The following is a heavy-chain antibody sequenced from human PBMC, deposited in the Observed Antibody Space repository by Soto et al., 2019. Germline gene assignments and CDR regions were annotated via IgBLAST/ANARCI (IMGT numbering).Heavy chain of an antibody. CDR3: AKDRGRPDAFNI. CDR1: GYNFGGFW. CDR2: IDNGGSNT. J-gene: IGHJ3*02. D-gene: IGHD3-10*01. Sequence: PGGSLRLSCAGSGYNFGGFWMHWVRQAPGKGLVWVSRIDNGGSNTVYADAVKGRSTISRDNAKNTLYLQMNSLRAEDTAVYYCAKDRGRPDAFNIWGQGTMVTVSS. V-gene: IGHV3-74*01.